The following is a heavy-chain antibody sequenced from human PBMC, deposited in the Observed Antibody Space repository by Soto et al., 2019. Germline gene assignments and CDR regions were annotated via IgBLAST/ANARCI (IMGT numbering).Heavy chain of an antibody. CDR2: IIPIFGTA. D-gene: IGHD2-2*01. J-gene: IGHJ6*02. Sequence: ASVKVSCKASGGTFSSYAISWVGQARGRGLEWMGGIIPIFGTANYAQKFQGRVTITADESTSTAYMELSSLRSEDTAVYYCARGAIVVVPAAITYYGMDVWGQGTTVTVSS. V-gene: IGHV1-69*13. CDR1: GGTFSSYA. CDR3: ARGAIVVVPAAITYYGMDV.